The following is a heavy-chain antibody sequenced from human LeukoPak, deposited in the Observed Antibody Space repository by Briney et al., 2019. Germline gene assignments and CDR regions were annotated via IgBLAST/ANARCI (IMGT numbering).Heavy chain of an antibody. J-gene: IGHJ4*02. CDR3: ARVRRWLQPFDY. D-gene: IGHD5-24*01. V-gene: IGHV4-39*01. Sequence: SETLSLTCSVSGGSISSSSFYWGWIRQPPGKGLEWIGSISYTGSTYYNPSLKSRVTISVDTSKNQFSLRLNSVTAADTAMYYCARVRRWLQPFDYWGQGTLVTVSS. CDR1: GGSISSSSFY. CDR2: ISYTGST.